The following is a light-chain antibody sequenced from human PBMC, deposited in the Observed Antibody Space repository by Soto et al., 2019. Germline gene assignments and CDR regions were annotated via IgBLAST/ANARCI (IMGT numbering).Light chain of an antibody. J-gene: IGKJ5*01. CDR1: QSVSSY. CDR3: QQRSDSPIT. Sequence: EIVLTQSPATLSLSPGERATLSCRASQSVSSYLAWYQQKPGQAPRLLIYDASNRATGIPARFSGSGSRTDFTLTISSRETEDFVVYCCQQRSDSPITFGQGTRLEIK. CDR2: DAS. V-gene: IGKV3-11*01.